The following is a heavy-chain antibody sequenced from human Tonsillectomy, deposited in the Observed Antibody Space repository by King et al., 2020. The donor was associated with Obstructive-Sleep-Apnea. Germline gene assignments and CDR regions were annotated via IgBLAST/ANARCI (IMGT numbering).Heavy chain of an antibody. CDR2: ITAYNGNT. V-gene: IGHV1-18*01. Sequence: VQLVESGAEVKKPGASVKVSCKASGYTFTSYGISWVRQAPGQGLEWMGWITAYNGNTNYAQKLQGRVTMTTDTSTTTAYMELRSLTSDDTAVYYCARDRDYYASGSYADYWGQGTLVTVSS. D-gene: IGHD3-10*01. J-gene: IGHJ4*02. CDR1: GYTFTSYG. CDR3: ARDRDYYASGSYADY.